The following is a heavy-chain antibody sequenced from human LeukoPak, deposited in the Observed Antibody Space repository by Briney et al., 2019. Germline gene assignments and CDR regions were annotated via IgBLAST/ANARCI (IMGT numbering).Heavy chain of an antibody. Sequence: GESLKISCKGSGYSFTSYWISWVRQMPGKGLEWMGRINPSDSYTKYSPSFQGHVTISADKSINTAYLQWSSLRASDTAMYYCARRQGCSSSSCPPDYWGQGTLVTVSP. J-gene: IGHJ4*02. D-gene: IGHD2-2*01. CDR2: INPSDSYT. CDR1: GYSFTSYW. V-gene: IGHV5-10-1*01. CDR3: ARRQGCSSSSCPPDY.